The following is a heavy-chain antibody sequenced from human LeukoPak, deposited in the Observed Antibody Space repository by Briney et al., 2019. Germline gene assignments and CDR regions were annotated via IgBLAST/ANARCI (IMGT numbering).Heavy chain of an antibody. CDR2: INPSGGST. CDR1: GYTFTSYY. Sequence: ASVKVSCKASGYTFTSYYMHWVRQAPGQGLEWMGIINPSGGSTNYAQKLQGRVTMTRDTSTSTVYMDLSSLRSEDTAVYYCARATYSYGVDYYYYNGMDVWGHGTTVTVSS. D-gene: IGHD5-18*01. J-gene: IGHJ6*02. V-gene: IGHV1-46*01. CDR3: ARATYSYGVDYYYYNGMDV.